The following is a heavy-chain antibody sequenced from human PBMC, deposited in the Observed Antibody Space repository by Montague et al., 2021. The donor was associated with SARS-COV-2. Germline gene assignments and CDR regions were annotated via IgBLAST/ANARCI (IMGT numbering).Heavy chain of an antibody. CDR2: IYSGGST. D-gene: IGHD3-10*01. V-gene: IGHV3-53*04. CDR1: GFAVSSNC. CDR3: ARDLTYGSGRSYYYGMDV. Sequence: SLRLSCAASGFAVSSNCMSWVRQAPGKGLEWVSVIYSGGSTYYADSVKGRFTISRHNSKNTLYLQMNSLRAEDTAVYYCARDLTYGSGRSYYYGMDVWGQGTTVTVSS. J-gene: IGHJ6*02.